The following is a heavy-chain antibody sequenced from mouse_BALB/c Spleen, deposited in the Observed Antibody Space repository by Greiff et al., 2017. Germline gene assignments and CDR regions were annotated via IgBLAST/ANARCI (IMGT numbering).Heavy chain of an antibody. CDR1: GYNFTSYW. V-gene: IGHV1-55*01. Sequence: VQLKQPGAELVKPGTSVKLSCKASGYNFTSYWINWVKLRPGQGLEWIGDIYPGSGSTNYNEKFKSKATLTVDTSSSTAYMQLSSLASEDSALYYCARVYYGNYQYYAMDYWGQGTSVTVSS. J-gene: IGHJ4*01. CDR3: ARVYYGNYQYYAMDY. CDR2: IYPGSGST. D-gene: IGHD2-1*01.